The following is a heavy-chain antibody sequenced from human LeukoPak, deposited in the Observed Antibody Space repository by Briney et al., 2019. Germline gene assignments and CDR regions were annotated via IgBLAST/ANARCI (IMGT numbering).Heavy chain of an antibody. D-gene: IGHD3-22*01. CDR2: ISGTGTTI. J-gene: IGHJ4*02. CDR3: AVQITMIVVVPYFDY. CDR1: GLTFSDYY. V-gene: IGHV3-11*04. Sequence: AGGSLRLSCAASGLTFSDYYMTWIRQAPGKGLEWVSSISGTGTTIYSADSVRGRFTVSRDNARNSLFLHMNSLRAEDTAVYYCAVQITMIVVVPYFDYWGQGTLVIASS.